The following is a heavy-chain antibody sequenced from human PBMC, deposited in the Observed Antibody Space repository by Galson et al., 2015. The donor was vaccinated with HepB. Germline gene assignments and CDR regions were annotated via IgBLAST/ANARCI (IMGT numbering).Heavy chain of an antibody. CDR3: ARDSSSWWGALYFDY. D-gene: IGHD6-13*01. Sequence: SLRLSCAASGFTFSSYAMHWVRQAPGKGLEWVAVISYDGSNKYYADSVKGRFTISRDNSKNTLYLQMNSLRAEDTAVYYCARDSSSWWGALYFDYWGQGTLVTVSS. V-gene: IGHV3-30*04. J-gene: IGHJ4*02. CDR2: ISYDGSNK. CDR1: GFTFSSYA.